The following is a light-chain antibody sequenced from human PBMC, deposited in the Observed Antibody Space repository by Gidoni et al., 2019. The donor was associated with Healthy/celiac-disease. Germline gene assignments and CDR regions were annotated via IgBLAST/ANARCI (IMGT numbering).Light chain of an antibody. J-gene: IGLJ3*02. CDR2: DNN. CDR3: GTWDSSLSAGWV. CDR1: SSNIGNNY. Sequence: QSVLTQPPSVSAAPGQKVTISCSGSSSNIGNNYVTWYQQLPRTAPKLLIYDNNNRPPGIPDRFPGPKSGTSATLGITGLQTGDEADYYCGTWDSSLSAGWVFGGGTKLTVL. V-gene: IGLV1-51*01.